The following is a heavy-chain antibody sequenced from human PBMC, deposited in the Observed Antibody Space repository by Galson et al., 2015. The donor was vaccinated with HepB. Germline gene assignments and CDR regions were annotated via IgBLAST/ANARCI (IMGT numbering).Heavy chain of an antibody. J-gene: IGHJ5*02. Sequence: ETLSLTCTVSGGSISSSSYYWGWIRQPPGKGLEWIGSIYYSGSTYYNPSLKSRVTISVDTSKNQFSLKLSSVTAADTAVYYCAGYCSSTSCYTDRNWFDPWGQGTLVTVSS. D-gene: IGHD2-2*02. CDR3: AGYCSSTSCYTDRNWFDP. CDR2: IYYSGST. CDR1: GGSISSSSYY. V-gene: IGHV4-39*07.